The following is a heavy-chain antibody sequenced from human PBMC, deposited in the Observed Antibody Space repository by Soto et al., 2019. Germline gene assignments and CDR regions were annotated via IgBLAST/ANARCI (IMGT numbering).Heavy chain of an antibody. CDR2: VSHDGRNT. CDR1: GFTFSDYA. V-gene: IGHV3-30*18. Sequence: VQLVESGGGVVQPGRSLRLSCAASGFTFSDYAMHWVRQAPGKGLEWVAVVSHDGRNTHYADSVKGRFTISRDSSKNTVSLEMTSLRAEDRAVFYCAKGGRQWLVTSDFNYWGQGALVTVSS. CDR3: AKGGRQWLVTSDFNY. D-gene: IGHD6-19*01. J-gene: IGHJ4*02.